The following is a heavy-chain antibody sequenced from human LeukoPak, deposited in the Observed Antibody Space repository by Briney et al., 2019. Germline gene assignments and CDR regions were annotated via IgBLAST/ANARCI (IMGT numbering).Heavy chain of an antibody. CDR2: IYYSGST. Sequence: SETLSLTCTVPGGSISSYYWSWIRQPPGKGLEWIGYIYYSGSTNYNPSLKSRVTISVDTSKNQFSLKLSSVTAADTAVYYCARIRVGAFDIWGQGTMVTVSS. V-gene: IGHV4-59*01. J-gene: IGHJ3*02. D-gene: IGHD2-15*01. CDR1: GGSISSYY. CDR3: ARIRVGAFDI.